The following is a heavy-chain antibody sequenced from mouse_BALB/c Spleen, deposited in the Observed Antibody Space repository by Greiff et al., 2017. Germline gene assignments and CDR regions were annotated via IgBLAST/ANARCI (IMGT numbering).Heavy chain of an antibody. CDR3: ARGGKGYYYAMDY. Sequence: EVKLVESGGGLVKPGGSLKLSCAASGFTFSSYAMSWVRQTPEKRLEWVASISSGGSTYYPDSVKGRFTISRDNARNILYLQMSSLRSEDTAMYYCARGGKGYYYAMDYWGQGTSVTVSS. CDR1: GFTFSSYA. V-gene: IGHV5-6-5*01. CDR2: ISSGGST. J-gene: IGHJ4*01.